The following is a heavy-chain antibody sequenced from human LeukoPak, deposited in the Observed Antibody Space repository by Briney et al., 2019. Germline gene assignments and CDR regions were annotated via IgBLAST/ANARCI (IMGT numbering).Heavy chain of an antibody. Sequence: ASVKVSCTASGYTFTSYYMHWVRQAPGQGLEWMGIINPSGGSTSYAQKFQGRVTMTRDTSTSTVYMELSSLRSEDTAVYYCASPQPYSGSYYAYAFDIWGQGTMVTVSS. CDR1: GYTFTSYY. D-gene: IGHD1-26*01. V-gene: IGHV1-46*01. CDR3: ASPQPYSGSYYAYAFDI. CDR2: INPSGGST. J-gene: IGHJ3*02.